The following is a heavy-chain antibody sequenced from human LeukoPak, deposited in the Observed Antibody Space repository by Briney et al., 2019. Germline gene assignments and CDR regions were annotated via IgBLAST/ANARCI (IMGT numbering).Heavy chain of an antibody. CDR2: IKSKTDGGTT. D-gene: IGHD4-17*01. V-gene: IGHV3-15*01. Sequence: GGSLRLSCAASGFTLSDHYMDWVRQAPGKGLEWVGRIKSKTDGGTTDYAAPVKGRFTISRDDSKNTLYLQMNSLKTEDTAVYYCTTADYGDAPWYYYGMDVWGQGTTVTVSS. CDR1: GFTLSDHY. CDR3: TTADYGDAPWYYYGMDV. J-gene: IGHJ6*02.